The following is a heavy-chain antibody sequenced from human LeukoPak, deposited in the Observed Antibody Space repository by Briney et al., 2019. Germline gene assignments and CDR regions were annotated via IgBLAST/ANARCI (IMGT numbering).Heavy chain of an antibody. V-gene: IGHV3-23*01. CDR1: GFTFSSYA. CDR2: IRGSGVNT. CDR3: ARGRSFFIAAADY. Sequence: GGSLRLSCAASGFTFSSYAMNWVRQAPGKGLEWVSSIRGSGVNTYYADSVKGRFTISRDNSKNTLYLQMNSLRAEDTAVYYCARGRSFFIAAADYWGQGTLVTVSS. J-gene: IGHJ4*02. D-gene: IGHD6-13*01.